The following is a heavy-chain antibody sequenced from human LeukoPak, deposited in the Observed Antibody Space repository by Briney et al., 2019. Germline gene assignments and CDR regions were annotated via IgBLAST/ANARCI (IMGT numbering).Heavy chain of an antibody. Sequence: GASVKVSCKASGGTFSSYTISWVRQAPGQGLEWMGRIIPILGIANYAQKFQGRVTITADKSTSIAYMELSSLRSEDTAVYYCARALYHYDSSGYSEYYFDYWGQGTLVTVSS. CDR1: GGTFSSYT. CDR2: IIPILGIA. J-gene: IGHJ4*02. D-gene: IGHD3-22*01. V-gene: IGHV1-69*02. CDR3: ARALYHYDSSGYSEYYFDY.